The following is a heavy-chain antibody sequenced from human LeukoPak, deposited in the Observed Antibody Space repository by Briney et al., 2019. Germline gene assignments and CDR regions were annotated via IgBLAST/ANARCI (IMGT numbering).Heavy chain of an antibody. Sequence: GGSLRLSCAASGFTFSSYWMNWARQAPGKGLEWVASINHNGNVNYYVDSVKGRFTISRDNAKNSVYLQMNSLRAEDTAVYYCARAMDVWGQGTTVTVSS. CDR2: INHNGNVN. CDR3: ARAMDV. CDR1: GFTFSSYW. V-gene: IGHV3-7*04. J-gene: IGHJ6*02.